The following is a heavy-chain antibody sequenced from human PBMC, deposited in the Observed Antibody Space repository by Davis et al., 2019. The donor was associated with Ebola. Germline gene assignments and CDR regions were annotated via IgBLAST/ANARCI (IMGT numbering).Heavy chain of an antibody. V-gene: IGHV5-51*01. CDR3: ARQESLYGWSDY. Sequence: GGSLRLSCKGSGYGFADYWIAWVRQPPGKGLEWMGIIYAGDSDSRYSPSFEGQVTIPGDRSINTAYLQWRSLRASDTAVYYCARQESLYGWSDYWGQGTLVTVSS. CDR2: IYAGDSDS. J-gene: IGHJ4*02. D-gene: IGHD3-10*01. CDR1: GYGFADYW.